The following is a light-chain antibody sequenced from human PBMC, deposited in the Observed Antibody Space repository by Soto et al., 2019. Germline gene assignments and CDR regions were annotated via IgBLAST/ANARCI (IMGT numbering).Light chain of an antibody. CDR3: LQHNSYPRA. CDR2: AAS. J-gene: IGKJ1*01. Sequence: QMTQSPSSLSASVGDRVTITCRASQGIGSDLGWYQQKPGKAPNRLIYAASSLQSGVSSRFSGSGSGTEFTLTISSLQPEDFATYYCLQHNSYPRAFGQGTKVEIK. CDR1: QGIGSD. V-gene: IGKV1-17*01.